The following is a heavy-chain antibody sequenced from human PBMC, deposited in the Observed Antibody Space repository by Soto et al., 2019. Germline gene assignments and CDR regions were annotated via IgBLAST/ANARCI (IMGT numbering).Heavy chain of an antibody. CDR3: ARVYCSSTSCHLPYYMDV. V-gene: IGHV4-59*01. CDR2: IYYSGST. CDR1: GGSISSYY. D-gene: IGHD2-2*01. J-gene: IGHJ6*03. Sequence: SETLSLTCTVSGGSISSYYWSWIRQPPGKGLEWIGYIYYSGSTNYNPSLKSRVTISVDTSKNQFSLKLSSVTAADTAVYYCARVYCSSTSCHLPYYMDVWGKGTTVTVSS.